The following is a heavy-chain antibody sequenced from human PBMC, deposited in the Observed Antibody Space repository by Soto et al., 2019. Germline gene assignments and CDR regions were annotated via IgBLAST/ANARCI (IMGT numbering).Heavy chain of an antibody. CDR1: VFTFSKYG. CDR2: ITHDGSDK. J-gene: IGHJ4*02. V-gene: IGHV3-30*18. CDR3: VKARTATTLSHFDS. Sequence: PVGSPRLSCVSSVFTFSKYGMHCVRHSPGKCLEWVAIITHDGSDKYYEDSVKGRFTISRDNSKNTLSLQMSSLTTDDTAFYYCVKARTATTLSHFDSWGRGTLVTVSS. D-gene: IGHD1-7*01.